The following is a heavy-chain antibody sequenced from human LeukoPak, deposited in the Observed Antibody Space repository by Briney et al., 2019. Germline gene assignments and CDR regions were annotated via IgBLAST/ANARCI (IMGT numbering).Heavy chain of an antibody. Sequence: PSETLSLTCTVSGGSISSYYWSWIRQPPGKGLEWIGYIYYSGSTNYNPSLKSRVTISVDTSKNQFSLKLSSVTAADTAVYYCARVGYSSGWYRGGFDYWGQGTLVTVSS. CDR3: ARVGYSSGWYRGGFDY. CDR2: IYYSGST. D-gene: IGHD6-19*01. CDR1: GGSISSYY. J-gene: IGHJ4*02. V-gene: IGHV4-59*01.